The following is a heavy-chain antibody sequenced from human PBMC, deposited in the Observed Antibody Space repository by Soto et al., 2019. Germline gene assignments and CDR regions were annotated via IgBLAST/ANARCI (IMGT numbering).Heavy chain of an antibody. J-gene: IGHJ4*02. D-gene: IGHD6-19*01. CDR3: ASPSSSGWYVDY. CDR2: VYYSGNT. V-gene: IGHV4-39*01. Sequence: QLQLQESGPGLVKPSEPLSLTCAVSGGSIISSSYYWGWIAQPPGKGLECVVFVYYSGNTYYNPSLKSRVTLSLDPSKNGFSLRLSSVTAADTAVYYRASPSSSGWYVDYWGQGTLVTVSS. CDR1: GGSIISSSYY.